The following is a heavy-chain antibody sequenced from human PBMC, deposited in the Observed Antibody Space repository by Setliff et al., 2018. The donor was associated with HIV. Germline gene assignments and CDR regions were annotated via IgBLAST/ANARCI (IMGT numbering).Heavy chain of an antibody. Sequence: GGSLRLSCAASGFTVRSNYMSWVRQVPGKGLEWVSVIYSGGSTYYGDSVKGRFTISRDKSKNTVYLQMNSLRAEDTAVYYCARGDGYSLGGYYYMDVWGKGTTVTVSS. D-gene: IGHD4-4*01. J-gene: IGHJ6*03. CDR2: IYSGGST. CDR1: GFTVRSNY. CDR3: ARGDGYSLGGYYYMDV. V-gene: IGHV3-53*01.